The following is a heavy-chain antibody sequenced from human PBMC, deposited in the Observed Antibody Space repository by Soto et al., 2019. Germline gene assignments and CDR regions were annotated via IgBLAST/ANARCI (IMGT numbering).Heavy chain of an antibody. J-gene: IGHJ6*02. CDR1: GXTFXXXX. Sequence: QAQLVQSGAEVKKPXAXVXXXXXXSGXTFXXXXXXXVRXXXXQXXXXMGWINPNNIGDTNYAQKFQGRVTMTRDTSITTDYMELSRLRNDDTAVYYCARRSLGDGTYYGLDVWGQGTTVTVSS. V-gene: IGHV1-2*02. D-gene: IGHD1-1*01. CDR3: ARRSLGDGTYYGLDV. CDR2: INPNNIGDT.